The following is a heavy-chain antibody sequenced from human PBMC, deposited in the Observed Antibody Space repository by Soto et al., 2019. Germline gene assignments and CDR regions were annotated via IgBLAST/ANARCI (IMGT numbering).Heavy chain of an antibody. CDR3: AKDLSSLGWLASGAPFDS. CDR2: ISANGRNA. Sequence: EVHLLESGGDVVQPGRSLRLSCAASGFTFSNYAMNWISQAPGKGLEWLSSISANGRNAYYADSVKGRFTISRDRSKNTLYLQLDSLRVEDTAIYFCAKDLSSLGWLASGAPFDSWGQGTLVTVSS. CDR1: GFTFSNYA. V-gene: IGHV3-23*01. J-gene: IGHJ4*02. D-gene: IGHD3-22*01.